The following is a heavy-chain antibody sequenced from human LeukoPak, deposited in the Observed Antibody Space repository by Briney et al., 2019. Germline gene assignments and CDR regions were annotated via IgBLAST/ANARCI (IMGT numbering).Heavy chain of an antibody. CDR1: GGTFSSYA. D-gene: IGHD3-9*01. Sequence: SVKVSCKASGGTFSSYAISWVRQAPGQGLEWMGGIIPIFGTANYAQKFQGRVTITTDESTSTAYMELSSLRSEDTAVYYCARAHTKAILTGYCWSALGYWGQGTLVTVSS. J-gene: IGHJ4*02. CDR2: IIPIFGTA. V-gene: IGHV1-69*05. CDR3: ARAHTKAILTGYCWSALGY.